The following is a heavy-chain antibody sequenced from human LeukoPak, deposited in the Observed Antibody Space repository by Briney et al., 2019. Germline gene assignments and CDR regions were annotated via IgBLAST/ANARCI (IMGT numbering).Heavy chain of an antibody. CDR2: MNYDGSQK. V-gene: IGHV3-7*01. CDR1: GFSFSNSW. CDR3: ASSHDSSGND. D-gene: IGHD3-22*01. J-gene: IGHJ4*01. Sequence: GGSLRLSCVASGFSFSNSWLAWVRQAPGKGLERVGNMNYDGSQKYYVDSVKGRFTISRDHAKNSLYLEMTSLRADDTAVYFCASSHDSSGNDWGHGAVVTVSS.